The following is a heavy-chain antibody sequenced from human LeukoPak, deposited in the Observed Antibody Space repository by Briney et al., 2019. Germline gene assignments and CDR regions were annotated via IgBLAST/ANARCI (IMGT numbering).Heavy chain of an antibody. Sequence: SETLSLTCAVYGGSFSGYYWSWIRQPPGKGLEWIGEINHSGSTNYNPSLKSRVTISVDTSKNQFSLKLSSVTAADTAVYYCARPLVRGLRGDAFDICGQGTMVTVSS. J-gene: IGHJ3*02. CDR2: INHSGST. CDR1: GGSFSGYY. V-gene: IGHV4-34*01. D-gene: IGHD3-10*01. CDR3: ARPLVRGLRGDAFDI.